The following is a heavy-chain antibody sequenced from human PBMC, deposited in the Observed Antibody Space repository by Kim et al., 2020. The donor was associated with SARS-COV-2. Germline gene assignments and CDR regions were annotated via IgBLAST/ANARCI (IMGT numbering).Heavy chain of an antibody. Sequence: GGSLRLSCAASGFIFSNYGVHWVRQAPGKGLEWVALTSYDGTNKFYADSVKGRFTISRDNSKNMLSLQLTSLRTEDTAVYYCAAGPEDADTSLVEYYFDYWGQGTLVTVSS. J-gene: IGHJ4*02. CDR3: AAGPEDADTSLVEYYFDY. CDR1: GFIFSNYG. D-gene: IGHD5-18*01. V-gene: IGHV3-30*03. CDR2: TSYDGTNK.